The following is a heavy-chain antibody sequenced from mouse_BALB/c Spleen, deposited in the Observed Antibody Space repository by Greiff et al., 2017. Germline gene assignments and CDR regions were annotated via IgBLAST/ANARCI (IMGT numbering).Heavy chain of an antibody. CDR3: ARSVSTMITTDFDY. Sequence: VQLQQSGAELVRPGVSVKISCKGSGYTFTDYAMHWVKQSHAKSLEWIGVISTYYGDASYNQKFKGKATMTVDKSSSTAYMELARLTSEDSAIYYCARSVSTMITTDFDYWGQGTTLTVSS. D-gene: IGHD2-4*01. J-gene: IGHJ2*01. CDR1: GYTFTDYA. CDR2: ISTYYGDA. V-gene: IGHV1S137*01.